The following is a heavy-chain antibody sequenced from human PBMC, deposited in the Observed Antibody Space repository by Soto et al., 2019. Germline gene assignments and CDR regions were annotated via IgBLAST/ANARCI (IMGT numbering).Heavy chain of an antibody. V-gene: IGHV4-59*01. D-gene: IGHD6-19*01. CDR1: GGSISSYY. CDR2: IYYSGST. J-gene: IGHJ5*02. CDR3: ARHGGGSAWYGNWFDP. Sequence: QVQLQESGPGLVKPSETLSLTCTVSGGSISSYYWSWIRQPPGKGLEWIGYIYYSGSTNYNPSLMSRVTISVDTSKNQSSLKLSSVTAADTALYYCARHGGGSAWYGNWFDPWGQGTLVTVSS.